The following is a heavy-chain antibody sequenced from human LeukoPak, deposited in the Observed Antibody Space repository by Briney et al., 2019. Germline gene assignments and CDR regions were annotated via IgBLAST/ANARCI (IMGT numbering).Heavy chain of an antibody. CDR3: ARDLDYDPNYFDY. D-gene: IGHD3-22*01. CDR1: GFTFSSYW. CDR2: IKQDGSEK. J-gene: IGHJ4*02. Sequence: GGSLRLSCAASGFTFSSYWMSWVRQAPGKGLEWVANIKQDGSEKYYVDSVKGRFTISRDNAKNSPYLQMNSLRAEDTAVYYCARDLDYDPNYFDYWGQGTLVTVSS. V-gene: IGHV3-7*01.